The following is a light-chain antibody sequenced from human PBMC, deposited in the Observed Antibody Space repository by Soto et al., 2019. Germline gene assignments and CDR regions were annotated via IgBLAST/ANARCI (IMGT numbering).Light chain of an antibody. CDR1: SSDVGGYNY. Sequence: QSALAQPASVSGSPGQSITISCTGTSSDVGGYNYVSWYQQHPGKAPKVIIYEVINRPSGVSNRFSGSKSGNTASLTISGLQAEDEADYYCISYTSISTLVFGTGTKVTVL. J-gene: IGLJ1*01. CDR3: ISYTSISTLV. V-gene: IGLV2-14*01. CDR2: EVI.